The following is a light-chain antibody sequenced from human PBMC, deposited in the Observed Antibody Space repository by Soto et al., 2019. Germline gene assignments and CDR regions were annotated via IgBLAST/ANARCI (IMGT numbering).Light chain of an antibody. J-gene: IGLJ1*01. V-gene: IGLV2-11*01. Sequence: QSALTQPRPVSGSPGQSVTISCTGTSSDVGTYDFVSWYQQHPGKAPRLMIFDVSERPSGVPDRFSGSKSGNTASLTISGLQAEDEADYYCCLYAVTFYVFGTGTKVTVL. CDR2: DVS. CDR1: SSDVGTYDF. CDR3: CLYAVTFYV.